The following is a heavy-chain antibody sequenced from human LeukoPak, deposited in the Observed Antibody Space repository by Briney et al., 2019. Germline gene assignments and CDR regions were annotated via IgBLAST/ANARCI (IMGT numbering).Heavy chain of an antibody. J-gene: IGHJ4*02. CDR3: AKRAPYYDILRGYSYYFDY. CDR2: ISNTGRTI. Sequence: GGTLRLSCAASGFTFSSYDMNWVRQAPGKGLEGVSTISNTGRTIDHADSGKGRFTISRDNSDNTLYLQMNSLRAEDTAIYYCAKRAPYYDILRGYSYYFDYWGQGTLVTVSS. CDR1: GFTFSSYD. D-gene: IGHD3-9*01. V-gene: IGHV3-23*01.